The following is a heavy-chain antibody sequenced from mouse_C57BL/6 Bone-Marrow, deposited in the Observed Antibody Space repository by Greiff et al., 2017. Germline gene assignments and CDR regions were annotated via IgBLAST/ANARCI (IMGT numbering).Heavy chain of an antibody. CDR2: IDPNSGGT. V-gene: IGHV1-72*01. CDR1: GYTFTSYW. Sequence: QVQLQQPGAELVKPGASVKLSCKASGYTFTSYWMHWVKQRPGRGLEWIGRIDPNSGGTKYNEKFKSKATLTVDKPSSTAYMQLSSLTSEDSAVYYCARYGSSYVWYFDVWGTGTTVTVSS. CDR3: ARYGSSYVWYFDV. J-gene: IGHJ1*03. D-gene: IGHD1-1*01.